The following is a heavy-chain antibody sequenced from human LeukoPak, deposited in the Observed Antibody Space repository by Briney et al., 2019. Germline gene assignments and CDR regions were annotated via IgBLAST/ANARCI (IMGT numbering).Heavy chain of an antibody. Sequence: PGGSLRLSCAASGFTFSDHYMSWIRQAPGKGLEWVSYISSSSSYTSYADSVKGRFTISRDNAKNSLYLQMNSLRAEDTAVYYCARSELDTVDYWGQGTLVTVSS. V-gene: IGHV3-11*06. CDR1: GFTFSDHY. CDR2: ISSSSSYT. D-gene: IGHD1-14*01. J-gene: IGHJ4*02. CDR3: ARSELDTVDY.